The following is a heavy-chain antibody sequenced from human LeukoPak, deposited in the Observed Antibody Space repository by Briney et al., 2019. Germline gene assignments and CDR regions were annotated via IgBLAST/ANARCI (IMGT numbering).Heavy chain of an antibody. CDR2: ISYDGSNK. J-gene: IGHJ4*02. V-gene: IGHV3-30-3*01. CDR1: GFTFSSYA. D-gene: IGHD1-26*01. CDR3: ARDKAKVGATNFDY. Sequence: GGTVSLSRAASGFTFSSYAMHWVRQAPGKGLEWVAVISYDGSNKYYADSVKGRFTISRDNSKNTLYLQMNSLRAEDTAVYYCARDKAKVGATNFDYWGQGTLVTVSS.